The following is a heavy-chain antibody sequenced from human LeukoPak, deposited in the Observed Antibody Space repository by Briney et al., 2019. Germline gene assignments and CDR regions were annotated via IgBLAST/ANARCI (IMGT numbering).Heavy chain of an antibody. D-gene: IGHD1-26*01. CDR3: ARELLRVGAESAYFDY. CDR1: GFTFSSYS. J-gene: IGHJ4*02. Sequence: PGGSLRLSCAASGFTFSSYSMNWVRQAPGKGLEWVSSISSSSSYIYYADSVKGRFTISRDNSKNTLYLQMNSLRAEDTAVYYCARELLRVGAESAYFDYWGQGTLVTISS. V-gene: IGHV3-21*01. CDR2: ISSSSSYI.